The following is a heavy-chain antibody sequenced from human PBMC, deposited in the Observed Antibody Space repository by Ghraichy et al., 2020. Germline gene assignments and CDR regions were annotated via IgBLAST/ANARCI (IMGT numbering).Heavy chain of an antibody. Sequence: SETLSLTCTVSGGSISSYYWSWIRQPPGKGLEWIGYIYYSGSTNYNPSLKSRVTISVDTSKNQFSLKLSSVTAADTAVYYCARLKVMRSRWSIAVAGKGDYMDVWGKGTTVTVSS. CDR3: ARLKVMRSRWSIAVAGKGDYMDV. J-gene: IGHJ6*03. V-gene: IGHV4-59*08. D-gene: IGHD6-13*01. CDR1: GGSISSYY. CDR2: IYYSGST.